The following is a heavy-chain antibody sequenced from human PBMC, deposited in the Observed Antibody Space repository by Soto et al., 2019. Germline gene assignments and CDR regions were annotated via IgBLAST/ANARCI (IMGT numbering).Heavy chain of an antibody. D-gene: IGHD1-26*01. Sequence: PSETLSLTCTVSGGSVSSTSYYWTWIRQPPGKGLEWIGYIHYSGSTNYNPSLQSRVTISVDTSKNHFSLELTSVTAADTAVYYCARAWEHLYFGSWGQGALVTVYS. CDR3: ARAWEHLYFGS. J-gene: IGHJ4*02. V-gene: IGHV4-61*01. CDR1: GGSVSSTSYY. CDR2: IHYSGST.